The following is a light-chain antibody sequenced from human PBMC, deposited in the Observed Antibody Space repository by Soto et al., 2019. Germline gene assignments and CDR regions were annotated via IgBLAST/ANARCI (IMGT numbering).Light chain of an antibody. J-gene: IGLJ3*02. CDR2: LNSDGSH. CDR1: SGHSSYA. V-gene: IGLV4-69*01. Sequence: LXCTLSSGHSSYAIAWHQQQPEKGPRYLMKLNSDGSHSKGDGIPDRFSGSSSGAERYLTISSLQSEDEADYYCQTWGTGTRGVFGGGTKLTVL. CDR3: QTWGTGTRGV.